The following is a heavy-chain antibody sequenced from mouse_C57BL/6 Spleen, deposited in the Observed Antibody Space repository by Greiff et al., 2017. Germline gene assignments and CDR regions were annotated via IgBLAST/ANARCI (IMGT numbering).Heavy chain of an antibody. CDR2: ISYDGSN. V-gene: IGHV3-6*01. D-gene: IGHD6-5*01. Sequence: EVQLVESGPGLVKPSQSLSLTCSVTGYSITSGYYWNWIRQFPGNKLEWMGYISYDGSNNYNPSLKNRISITRDTSKNQFFLKLNSVTTEDTATYYCARDPIGFAYWGQGTLVTVSA. J-gene: IGHJ3*01. CDR3: ARDPIGFAY. CDR1: GYSITSGYY.